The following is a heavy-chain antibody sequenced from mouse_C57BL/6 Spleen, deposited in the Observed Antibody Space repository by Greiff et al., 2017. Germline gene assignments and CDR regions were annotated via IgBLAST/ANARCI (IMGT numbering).Heavy chain of an antibody. CDR1: GYAFSSSW. D-gene: IGHD1-1*01. CDR2: IYPGDGDT. J-gene: IGHJ2*01. V-gene: IGHV1-82*01. Sequence: QVQLKQSGPELVKPGASVKISCKASGYAFSSSWMNWVKQRPGKGLEWIGRIYPGDGDTNYNGKFKGKATLTADKSSSTAYMQLSSLTSEDSAVYFCARFRYYGSSYYFDYWGQGTTLTVSS. CDR3: ARFRYYGSSYYFDY.